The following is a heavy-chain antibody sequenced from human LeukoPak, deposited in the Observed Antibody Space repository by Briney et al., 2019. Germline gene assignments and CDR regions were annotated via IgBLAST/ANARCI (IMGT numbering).Heavy chain of an antibody. J-gene: IGHJ4*02. CDR2: ITSDGSSK. V-gene: IGHV3-74*01. CDR1: GFTFSSYW. Sequence: GGSLRLSCAASGFTFSSYWMHWVRQAPGKGLVWVSRITSDGSSKSYADSVKGRFTISRDNAKNTLYLQMNSLRAEDTAVYYCARGVYYYGTGSYYNIGFFVYWGQGTLVTVSS. D-gene: IGHD3-10*01. CDR3: ARGVYYYGTGSYYNIGFFVY.